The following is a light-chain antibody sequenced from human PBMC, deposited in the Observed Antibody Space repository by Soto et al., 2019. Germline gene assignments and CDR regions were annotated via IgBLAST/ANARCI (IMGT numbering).Light chain of an antibody. J-gene: IGLJ2*01. CDR2: QDT. CDR1: KLGDRF. Sequence: SSELTQPPSVSVSPGQTASIPCSGDKLGDRFACWYQQKPGQSPVMVIYQDTRRPSGIPERFSGSNSGNTATLTISGTQAMDEADDYCQAWDSSTGVVFGGGTKVTVL. CDR3: QAWDSSTGVV. V-gene: IGLV3-1*01.